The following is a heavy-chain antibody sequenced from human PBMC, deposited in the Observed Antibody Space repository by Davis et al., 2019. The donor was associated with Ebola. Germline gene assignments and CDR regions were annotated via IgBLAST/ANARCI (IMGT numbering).Heavy chain of an antibody. CDR1: GGSISSYY. V-gene: IGHV4-59*01. J-gene: IGHJ3*02. D-gene: IGHD5/OR15-5a*01. CDR3: ARVGLGVAFDI. CDR2: IFYSGST. Sequence: SETLSLTCTVSGGSISSYYWSWLWQPPGKGLELIRYIFYSGSTNYNPSLKSRVTISVDTSKNQFSLKLSSVTAADTAVYYCARVGLGVAFDIWGQGTMVTVSS.